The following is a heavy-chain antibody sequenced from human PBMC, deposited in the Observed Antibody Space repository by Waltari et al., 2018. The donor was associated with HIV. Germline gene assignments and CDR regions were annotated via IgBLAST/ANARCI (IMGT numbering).Heavy chain of an antibody. CDR2: INHNGTT. CDR3: AREAGYNSGWYGGYYFDF. D-gene: IGHD6-19*01. V-gene: IGHV4-34*02. CDR1: GGSFSGSY. J-gene: IGHJ4*02. Sequence: QVQLQQWGARQLKASDTLSLTCASYGGSFSGSYRTWSPQSPGKGLEWIGEINHNGTTNYSPSLKSRVTISRDTSKNQFALKLTSVTAADTAVYYCAREAGYNSGWYGGYYFDFWGQGALVTVSS.